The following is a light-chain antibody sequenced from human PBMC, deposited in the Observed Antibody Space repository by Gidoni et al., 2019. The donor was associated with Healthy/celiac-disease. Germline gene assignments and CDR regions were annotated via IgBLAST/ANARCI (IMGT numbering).Light chain of an antibody. CDR1: QSISSY. V-gene: IGKV1-39*01. CDR2: AAS. J-gene: IGKJ2*01. Sequence: DIQMTRSPSSLSASVGDSVTITCRASQSISSYLNWYQQKPGKAPKPLIYAASSLQSGVPSRFSGSGSGTDFTLTISSLQPEDFATYYCQQSYSTPYTFGQGTKLEIK. CDR3: QQSYSTPYT.